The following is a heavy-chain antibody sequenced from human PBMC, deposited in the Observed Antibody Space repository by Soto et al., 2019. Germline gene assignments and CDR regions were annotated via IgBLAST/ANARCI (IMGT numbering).Heavy chain of an antibody. CDR3: ARDGWDYYDSSGYGY. J-gene: IGHJ4*02. Sequence: ASVKVSCKASGYTFTGYYMHWVRQAPGQGLEWMGWINPNSGGTNYALKFQGRVTMTRDTSISTAYMELSRLRSDDTAVYYCARDGWDYYDSSGYGYWGQGTLVTVSS. CDR1: GYTFTGYY. D-gene: IGHD3-22*01. V-gene: IGHV1-2*02. CDR2: INPNSGGT.